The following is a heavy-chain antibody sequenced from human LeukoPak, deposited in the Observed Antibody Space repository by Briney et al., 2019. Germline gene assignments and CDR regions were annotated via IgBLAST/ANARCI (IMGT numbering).Heavy chain of an antibody. Sequence: GGSLRLSCAASGFTLNSYAMHCDRQAPGRVLEWVAVISYDGSNKYYADSVKGRFTISRDNSKNTLYLQMNSLRAEDTAVYYCASQGYCSGTSCYTFFDYWGQGTLVTVSS. J-gene: IGHJ4*02. CDR2: ISYDGSNK. V-gene: IGHV3-30-3*01. D-gene: IGHD2-2*02. CDR3: ASQGYCSGTSCYTFFDY. CDR1: GFTLNSYA.